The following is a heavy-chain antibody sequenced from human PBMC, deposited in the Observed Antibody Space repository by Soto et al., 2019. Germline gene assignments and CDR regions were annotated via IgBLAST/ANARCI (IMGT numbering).Heavy chain of an antibody. CDR3: ARVLSSAAGTFNDY. J-gene: IGHJ4*02. CDR1: GGSFSGYY. CDR2: INHSGST. V-gene: IGHV4-34*01. D-gene: IGHD6-13*01. Sequence: SETLSLTCAVYGGSFSGYYWSWIRQPPGKGLEWIGEINHSGSTNYNPSLKSRVTISVDTSKNQFSLKLSSVTAADTAVYYCARVLSSAAGTFNDYWGQGTLVTVSS.